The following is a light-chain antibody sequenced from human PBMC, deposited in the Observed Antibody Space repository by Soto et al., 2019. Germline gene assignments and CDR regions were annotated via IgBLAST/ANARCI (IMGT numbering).Light chain of an antibody. CDR2: EAY. Sequence: DIQMTQSPSTVSASVGDRVTITGRASQNIKTWLAWYQQKPGKAPNLLIYEAYNVQRGVPSRFGGSGSGTDFTLPISSLQPEDFATYYCQQLESYPSTFGGGTKVDIK. CDR3: QQLESYPST. V-gene: IGKV1-5*03. J-gene: IGKJ4*01. CDR1: QNIKTW.